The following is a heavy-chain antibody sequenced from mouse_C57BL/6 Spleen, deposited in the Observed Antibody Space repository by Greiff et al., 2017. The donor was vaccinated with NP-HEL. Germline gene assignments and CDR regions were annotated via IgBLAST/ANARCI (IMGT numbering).Heavy chain of an antibody. Sequence: QVQLQPPGAELVKPGASVKLSCKASGYTFTSYWMHWVKQRPGQGLEWIGLIHPNSGSTNYNEKFKSKSALTVDKSSSTAYMQLSSLTSEDSAVYYCARQRDYDAMDYWGQGTSVTVSS. CDR2: IHPNSGST. CDR1: GYTFTSYW. D-gene: IGHD1-1*02. CDR3: ARQRDYDAMDY. J-gene: IGHJ4*01. V-gene: IGHV1-64*01.